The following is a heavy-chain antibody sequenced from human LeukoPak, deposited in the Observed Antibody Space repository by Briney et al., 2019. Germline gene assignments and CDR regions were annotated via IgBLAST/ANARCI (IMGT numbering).Heavy chain of an antibody. CDR2: IYYSGST. Sequence: SETLSLTCTVSGGSISNYYWSWIRQPPGKGLEWIGYIYYSGSTNYNPSLKSRVTISVDTSQNQFSLKLSSVTAADTAVYYCARGGICYYDSSGYSWGQGTLVTVSS. J-gene: IGHJ5*02. V-gene: IGHV4-59*01. D-gene: IGHD3-22*01. CDR1: GGSISNYY. CDR3: ARGGICYYDSSGYS.